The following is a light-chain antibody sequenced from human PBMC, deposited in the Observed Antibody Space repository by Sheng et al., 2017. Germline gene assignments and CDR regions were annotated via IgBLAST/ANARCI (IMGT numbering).Light chain of an antibody. CDR3: QSPDSSGSQLV. J-gene: IGLJ2*01. V-gene: IGLV3-25*03. Sequence: SFELTQPPSLSVSPGQTASITCTADAVPNQYASWYQHRPGQAPVLIIYKDSAKARQGSLSEFSGSRSRTTLTLTISGVQAEDEADYYCQSPDSSGSQLVFGGGTKLTVL. CDR1: AVPNQY. CDR2: KDS.